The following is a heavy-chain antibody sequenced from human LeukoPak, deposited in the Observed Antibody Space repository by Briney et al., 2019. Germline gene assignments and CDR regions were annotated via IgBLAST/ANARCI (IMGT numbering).Heavy chain of an antibody. J-gene: IGHJ4*02. Sequence: GGSLRLSCAASGFTFSSYAMSWVRQAPGKGLEWVSGVSGSGGSTYYADSVKGRFTISRDNSKNTLYLQMNSLRAEDTAVYYCATAALYGSAWYNFDYWGQGTLVTVST. D-gene: IGHD6-13*01. CDR2: VSGSGGST. V-gene: IGHV3-23*01. CDR1: GFTFSSYA. CDR3: ATAALYGSAWYNFDY.